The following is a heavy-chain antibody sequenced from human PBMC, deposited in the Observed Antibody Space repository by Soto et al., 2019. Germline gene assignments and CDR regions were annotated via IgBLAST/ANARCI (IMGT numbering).Heavy chain of an antibody. D-gene: IGHD3-10*01. Sequence: LRLSCAASGFTFSTYAMSWVRQAPGKGLEWVSTISDSGGSTYYAASVKGRFTISRDNSKNTLYLLMNSLSAEDTALYYCAKVHGSGTYYNFPDYWGQGTLVTVSS. V-gene: IGHV3-23*01. CDR3: AKVHGSGTYYNFPDY. CDR1: GFTFSTYA. J-gene: IGHJ4*02. CDR2: ISDSGGST.